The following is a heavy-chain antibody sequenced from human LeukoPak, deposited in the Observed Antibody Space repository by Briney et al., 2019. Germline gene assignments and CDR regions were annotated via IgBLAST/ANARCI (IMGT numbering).Heavy chain of an antibody. V-gene: IGHV4-59*01. CDR2: IYYSGST. CDR1: GGSISNYY. CDR3: ARASDYGDLLF. J-gene: IGHJ4*02. D-gene: IGHD4-17*01. Sequence: SETLSLTCTVSGGSISNYYWSWIRQPPGKGLEWIGYIYYSGSTNYNPSLKSRVTISVDTSKNQFSLKLSSVTAADTAVYYCARASDYGDLLFWGQGTLVTVSS.